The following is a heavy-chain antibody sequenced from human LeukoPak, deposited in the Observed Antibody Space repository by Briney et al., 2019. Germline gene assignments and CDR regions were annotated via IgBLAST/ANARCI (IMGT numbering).Heavy chain of an antibody. CDR3: ARRRGWKQQLVYFDY. CDR1: GGSFSAYY. Sequence: PSETLSLTCAVYGGSFSAYYWSWIRQPPGKGLEWIGEINHSGSTNYNPSLKSRVTISVDTSKNQFSLKLSSVTAADTAVYYCARRRGWKQQLVYFDYWGQGTLATVSS. CDR2: INHSGST. J-gene: IGHJ4*02. D-gene: IGHD6-13*01. V-gene: IGHV4-34*01.